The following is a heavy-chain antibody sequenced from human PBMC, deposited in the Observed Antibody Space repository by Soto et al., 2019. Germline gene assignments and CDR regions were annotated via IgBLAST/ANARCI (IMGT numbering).Heavy chain of an antibody. Sequence: ASVKVSCKASGYTFTSYGISWVRQAPGQGLEWMGWISAYNGNTNYAQKLQGRVTMTTDTSTSTAYMELRSLRSDDTAVYYCARGDTAKDGYYDYGMDVWGQGTTVTVSS. J-gene: IGHJ6*02. V-gene: IGHV1-18*04. CDR3: ARGDTAKDGYYDYGMDV. D-gene: IGHD2-15*01. CDR2: ISAYNGNT. CDR1: GYTFTSYG.